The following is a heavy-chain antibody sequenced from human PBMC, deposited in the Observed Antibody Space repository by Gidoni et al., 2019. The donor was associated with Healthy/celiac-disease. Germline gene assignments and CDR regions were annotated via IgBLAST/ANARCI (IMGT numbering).Heavy chain of an antibody. CDR3: ARMGGGREGIAAAGTDDY. D-gene: IGHD6-13*01. V-gene: IGHV4-4*02. Sequence: QVPLQESGPGLVTPSGTLSLTCAVSGGSLSSSNWWSWVRQPPGKGLEWIGEIYHSGSTNYNPSLKGRVTISVDKSKNQFSLKLSSVTAADTAGYYCARMGGGREGIAAAGTDDYWGQGTLVTVSS. J-gene: IGHJ4*02. CDR2: IYHSGST. CDR1: GGSLSSSNW.